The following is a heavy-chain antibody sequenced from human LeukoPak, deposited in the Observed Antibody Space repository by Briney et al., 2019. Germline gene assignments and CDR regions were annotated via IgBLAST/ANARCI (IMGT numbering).Heavy chain of an antibody. CDR1: GGSFSGYY. CDR3: ARHVGYSYVAIPYYYMDV. D-gene: IGHD5-18*01. CDR2: INHSGST. V-gene: IGHV4-34*01. J-gene: IGHJ6*03. Sequence: SETLSLTCAVYGGSFSGYYWSWIRQPPGKGLEWIGEINHSGSTNYNPSLKSRVTISVDTSKNQFSLKLSSVTAADTAVYYCARHVGYSYVAIPYYYMDVWGKGTTVTVSS.